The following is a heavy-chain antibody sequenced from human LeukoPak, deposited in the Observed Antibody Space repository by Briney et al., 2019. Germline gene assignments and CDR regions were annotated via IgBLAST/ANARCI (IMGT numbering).Heavy chain of an antibody. D-gene: IGHD4-23*01. CDR3: AREPDYGGNSGAFDI. J-gene: IGHJ3*02. V-gene: IGHV3-21*01. Sequence: GGSLRLSCAASGFTFSSYSMNWVRQAPGKGLEWVSSISSSSRYIYYADSVKGRFTISRDNAKNSLYLQMNSLRAEDTAVYYCAREPDYGGNSGAFDIWGQGTMVTVSS. CDR2: ISSSSRYI. CDR1: GFTFSSYS.